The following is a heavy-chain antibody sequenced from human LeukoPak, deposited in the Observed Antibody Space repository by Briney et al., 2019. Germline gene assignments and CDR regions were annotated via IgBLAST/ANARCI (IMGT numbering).Heavy chain of an antibody. CDR2: ISSSSSTI. CDR3: ARVKDPGSRYAFDI. J-gene: IGHJ3*02. Sequence: GGSLRLSCAASGFTFSSYSMNWVRQAPGKGLEWVSYISSSSSTIYYADSVKGRFTISRDNAKNSLYLQMNSLRAEDTAVYYCARVKDPGSRYAFDIWGQGTMVTVSS. CDR1: GFTFSSYS. V-gene: IGHV3-48*01. D-gene: IGHD1-26*01.